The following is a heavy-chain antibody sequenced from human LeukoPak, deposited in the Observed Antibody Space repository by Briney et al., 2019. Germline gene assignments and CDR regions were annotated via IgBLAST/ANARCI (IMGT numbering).Heavy chain of an antibody. D-gene: IGHD3-10*01. J-gene: IGHJ4*02. CDR1: GFTFSTYA. V-gene: IGHV3-23*01. CDR3: AKSRGSGTYYKGNDY. Sequence: GGSLRLSCAASGFTFSTYAVNWVRQAPGKGLEWVSAISSSGGTTYYADSVKGRFTTSRDNSKNMLYLQMNSLRAEDTAVYYCAKSRGSGTYYKGNDYWGQGTLVTVSS. CDR2: ISSSGGTT.